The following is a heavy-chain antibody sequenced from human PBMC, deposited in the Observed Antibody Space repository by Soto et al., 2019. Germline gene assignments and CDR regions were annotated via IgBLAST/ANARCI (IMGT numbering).Heavy chain of an antibody. D-gene: IGHD5-12*01. CDR2: IIPIFNSA. CDR3: AREVTVASYSFDF. Sequence: ASVKVSCKASGGTFNNYALSWVRQAPGQGLEWVGGIIPIFNSANYAQKFQGRVTITADDSTSTAYMELRSLRPDDTAVYYCAREVTVASYSFDFWGQGTLVTVSS. J-gene: IGHJ4*02. V-gene: IGHV1-69*13. CDR1: GGTFNNYA.